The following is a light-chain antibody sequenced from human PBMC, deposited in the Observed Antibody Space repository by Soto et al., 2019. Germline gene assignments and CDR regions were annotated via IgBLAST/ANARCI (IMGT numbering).Light chain of an antibody. CDR1: QSVSSN. Sequence: EIVMTQSPATLSVSPVERATLSCRASQSVSSNLAWYQQKPGQAPMLLIYGASTRATGIPARFSGSGSGTEFTLTISSLQSEDFAVYYCQQYNNGHRTFGQGSKV. J-gene: IGKJ1*01. V-gene: IGKV3-15*01. CDR2: GAS. CDR3: QQYNNGHRT.